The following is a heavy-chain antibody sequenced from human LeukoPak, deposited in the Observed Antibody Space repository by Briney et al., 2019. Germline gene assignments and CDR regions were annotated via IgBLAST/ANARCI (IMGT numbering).Heavy chain of an antibody. CDR2: IKQDGSEK. CDR1: GFTFSSSG. CDR3: ASASRELLGGDYYYYYMDV. V-gene: IGHV3-7*01. Sequence: GGSLRLSCAASGFTFSSSGMHWVRQAPGKGLEWVANIKQDGSEKYYVDSVKGRFTISRDNAKNSLYLQMNSLRAEGTAVYYCASASRELLGGDYYYYYMDVWGKGTMVTVSS. D-gene: IGHD2-15*01. J-gene: IGHJ6*03.